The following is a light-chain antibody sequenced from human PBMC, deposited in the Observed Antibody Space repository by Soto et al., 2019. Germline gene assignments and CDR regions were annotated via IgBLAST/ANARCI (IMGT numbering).Light chain of an antibody. CDR3: QKYGSSPWT. V-gene: IGKV3-20*01. J-gene: IGKJ1*01. Sequence: SLLTQSPATLSLSPAERATLSSMVSQSVSSSYLAWYQQKPGQAPRLLIYGASSRATGIPDRSSGSGSGTDFTLTISRLEPEDFAVYYCQKYGSSPWTFGQGTKVDIK. CDR2: GAS. CDR1: QSVSSSY.